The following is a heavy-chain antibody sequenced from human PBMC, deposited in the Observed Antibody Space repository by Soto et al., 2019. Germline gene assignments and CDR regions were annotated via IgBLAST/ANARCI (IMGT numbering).Heavy chain of an antibody. V-gene: IGHV3-53*01. Sequence: GGSLRLSCAASGFSVSDRYMSWVRQAPGKGLEWVSLIYSGGNTYYADSVKGRFTISRDNSKNTLYLQMNSLRVEDTAVYYCARDLNYPGGVSYYYYGMDLWGQGTTVTVSS. CDR1: GFSVSDRY. CDR3: ARDLNYPGGVSYYYYGMDL. J-gene: IGHJ6*02. CDR2: IYSGGNT. D-gene: IGHD1-7*01.